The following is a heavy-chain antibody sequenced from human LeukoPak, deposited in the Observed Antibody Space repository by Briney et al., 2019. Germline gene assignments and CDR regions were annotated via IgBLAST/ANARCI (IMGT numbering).Heavy chain of an antibody. Sequence: GGSLRLSCAASGFTFRTYSMNWVRQAPGKGLEWVSYISSSSSSIYYADSVKGRFTISRDNAKNSVYLQMNSLRAEDTAVYDCAKEAQRYFDWSNWFDPWGQGTLVTVSS. CDR3: AKEAQRYFDWSNWFDP. CDR1: GFTFRTYS. V-gene: IGHV3-48*01. CDR2: ISSSSSSI. J-gene: IGHJ5*02. D-gene: IGHD3-9*01.